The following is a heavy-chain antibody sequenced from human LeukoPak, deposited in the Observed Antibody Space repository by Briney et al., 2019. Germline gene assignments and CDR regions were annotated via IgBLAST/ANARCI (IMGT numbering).Heavy chain of an antibody. CDR3: AKDRNSGSYYGYFDY. CDR1: GFTFTNYA. Sequence: GGSLRLSCAASGFTFTNYAMHWVRQAPGKGLEWVAVISYDGSNEYYADSVEGRFSISRDNSKNTVILQMDSLTPEDTAVYYCAKDRNSGSYYGYFDYWGQGTLVTVSS. J-gene: IGHJ4*02. V-gene: IGHV3-30*18. D-gene: IGHD1-26*01. CDR2: ISYDGSNE.